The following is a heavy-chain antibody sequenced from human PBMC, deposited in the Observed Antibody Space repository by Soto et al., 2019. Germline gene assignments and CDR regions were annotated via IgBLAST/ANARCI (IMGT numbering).Heavy chain of an antibody. CDR2: IYYSGST. V-gene: IGHV4-39*01. J-gene: IGHJ4*02. Sequence: QLQLQESGPGLVKPSETLSLTFTVSGGSISSSSYYWGWIRQPPGKGLEWIGSIYYSGSTYYNPSLKSRVTISVDTSKNQFSLKLSSVTAADTAVYYCARQEYYYGSGSYSHDYWGQGTLVTVSS. CDR3: ARQEYYYGSGSYSHDY. D-gene: IGHD3-10*01. CDR1: GGSISSSSYY.